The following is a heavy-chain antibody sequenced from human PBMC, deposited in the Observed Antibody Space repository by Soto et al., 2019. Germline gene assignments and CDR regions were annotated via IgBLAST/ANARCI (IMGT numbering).Heavy chain of an antibody. CDR1: GFTVSSNY. J-gene: IGHJ6*02. CDR3: ARHKRVVNHYYYYYGMDV. V-gene: IGHV3-53*01. Sequence: GGSLRLSCAASGFTVSSNYMSWVRQAQGKGLEWVSVIYSGGSTYYADSVKGRFTISRDNSKNTLYLQMNSLRAEDTAVYYCARHKRVVNHYYYYYGMDVWGQGTTVTVSS. D-gene: IGHD2-15*01. CDR2: IYSGGST.